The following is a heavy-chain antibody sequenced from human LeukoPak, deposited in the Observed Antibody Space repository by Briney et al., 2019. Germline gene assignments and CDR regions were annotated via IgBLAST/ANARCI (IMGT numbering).Heavy chain of an antibody. J-gene: IGHJ4*02. CDR2: ISSSGSTI. CDR3: ARGMTGSYFGNFDY. CDR1: GFTFSSYE. Sequence: PGGSLRLSCAASGFTFSSYEMNWVRQAPGKGLEWVSYISSSGSTIYYADSVKGRFTISRDNAKNSLYLQMNSLRAEDTAVYYCARGMTGSYFGNFDYWGQGTLVTVSS. V-gene: IGHV3-48*03. D-gene: IGHD1-26*01.